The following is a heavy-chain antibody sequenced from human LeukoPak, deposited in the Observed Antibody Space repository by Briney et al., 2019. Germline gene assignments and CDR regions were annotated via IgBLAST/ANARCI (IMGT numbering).Heavy chain of an antibody. J-gene: IGHJ4*02. V-gene: IGHV4-34*01. Sequence: PSETLSLTCAVYGGSFSGYYWSWIRQPPGKGLEWIGEINHSGSTNYNPSLKSRVTISVDTSKNQFSLKLSSVTAADTAVYYCARGIDVEKYYFDYWGQGTLVTVSS. CDR1: GGSFSGYY. CDR2: INHSGST. D-gene: IGHD1-1*01. CDR3: ARGIDVEKYYFDY.